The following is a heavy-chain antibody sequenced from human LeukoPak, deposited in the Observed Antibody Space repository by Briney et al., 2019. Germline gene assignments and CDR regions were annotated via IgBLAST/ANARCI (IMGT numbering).Heavy chain of an antibody. D-gene: IGHD3-10*01. V-gene: IGHV4-39*07. CDR3: ARAYYYGSGSPPRHFDY. Sequence: SETLSLTCTVSGGSISSSSYYWGWIRQPPGKGLEWIGSIYYSGSTYYNPSLKSRVTISVDTSKNQFSLRLSSVTAADTAVYYCARAYYYGSGSPPRHFDYWGQGTLVTVSS. J-gene: IGHJ4*02. CDR2: IYYSGST. CDR1: GGSISSSSYY.